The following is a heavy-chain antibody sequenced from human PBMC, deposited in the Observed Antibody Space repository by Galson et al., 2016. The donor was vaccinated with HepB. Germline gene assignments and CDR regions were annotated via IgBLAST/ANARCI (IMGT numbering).Heavy chain of an antibody. D-gene: IGHD3-9*01. V-gene: IGHV5-51*01. CDR3: ARQPHFEILIGYRLDS. CDR2: IYPGNSDT. J-gene: IGHJ5*01. CDR1: GYIFTTYW. Sequence: QSGAEVKKPGESLEISCKGSGYIFTTYWIVWVRQMPGKGLEWMGSIYPGNSDTKYSPSFQGQVTISTDKSINTAHLQWRSLKASDTAMYYCARQPHFEILIGYRLDSWGQGTLVLVSS.